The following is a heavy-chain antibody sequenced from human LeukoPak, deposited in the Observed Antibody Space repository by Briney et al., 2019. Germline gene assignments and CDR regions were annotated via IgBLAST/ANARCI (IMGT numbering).Heavy chain of an antibody. CDR1: GFTFTHAW. D-gene: IGHD2-8*02. CDR2: LKSKADGETT. Sequence: GGSLRLSCTASGFTFTHAWMDWVRQAPGKGLEWVGRLKSKADGETTDYAAPVKGRFTVSRDDSKNTLYLHVNSLKTEDTAIYYCSTVDGSTGLHFDHWGLGTLVTVSS. V-gene: IGHV3-15*01. CDR3: STVDGSTGLHFDH. J-gene: IGHJ4*02.